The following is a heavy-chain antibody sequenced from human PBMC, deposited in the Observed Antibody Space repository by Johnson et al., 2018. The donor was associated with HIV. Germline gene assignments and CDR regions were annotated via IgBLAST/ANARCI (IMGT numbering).Heavy chain of an antibody. J-gene: IGHJ3*02. CDR2: ISYDGSNK. V-gene: IGHV3-30*14. Sequence: QVQLVESGGGVVQPGRSLRLSCAASGFTFSSYAMHWVRQAPGKGLEWVAVISYDGSNKYYADSVKGRFTISRENAKNSLYLQMNSLRAGDTAVYYCARVGYHDAFDIWGQGTMVTVSS. CDR3: ARVGYHDAFDI. D-gene: IGHD3-16*02. CDR1: GFTFSSYA.